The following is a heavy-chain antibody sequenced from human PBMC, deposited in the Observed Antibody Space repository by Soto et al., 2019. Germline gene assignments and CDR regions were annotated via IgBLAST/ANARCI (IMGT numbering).Heavy chain of an antibody. CDR3: AKSAPMDAGDKYYYDF. CDR1: GGTFSTFG. J-gene: IGHJ4*02. CDR2: IIPFFGTA. Sequence: SVKVSCKASGGTFSTFGISWVRQAPGQGLEWMGGIIPFFGTARYSQKFEDRITITADESTDTVYMDLRSLTSEDTAIYYCAKSAPMDAGDKYYYDFWGQGALVTVSS. D-gene: IGHD4-17*01. V-gene: IGHV1-69*13.